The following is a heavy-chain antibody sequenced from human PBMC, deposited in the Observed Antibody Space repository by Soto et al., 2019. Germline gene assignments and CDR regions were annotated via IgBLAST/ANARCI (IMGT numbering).Heavy chain of an antibody. CDR2: ISGSGGST. CDR1: GFTFSSYA. V-gene: IGHV3-23*01. J-gene: IGHJ5*02. Sequence: PGGSLRLSCAASGFTFSSYAMSWVRQAPGKGLEWVSAISGSGGSTYYADSVKGRFTISRDNSKNTLYLQMNSLRAEDTAVYYCAKEGLGSSSPLNWFDPWGQGTLVTVSS. CDR3: AKEGLGSSSPLNWFDP. D-gene: IGHD6-13*01.